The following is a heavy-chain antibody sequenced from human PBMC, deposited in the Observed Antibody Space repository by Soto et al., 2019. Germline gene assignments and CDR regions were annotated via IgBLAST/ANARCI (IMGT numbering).Heavy chain of an antibody. CDR2: IWYDGSNK. J-gene: IGHJ6*02. CDR3: AREILNDVWSGYSYYYYGMDV. CDR1: GFTFSSYG. D-gene: IGHD3-3*01. Sequence: QVQLVESGGGVVQPGRSLRLSCAASGFTFSSYGMHWVRQAPGKGLAWVAVIWYDGSNKYYADSVKGRFTISRDNSKNTLDLQMNSLRAEDTAVYYCAREILNDVWSGYSYYYYGMDVWCQWTTVTVSS. V-gene: IGHV3-33*01.